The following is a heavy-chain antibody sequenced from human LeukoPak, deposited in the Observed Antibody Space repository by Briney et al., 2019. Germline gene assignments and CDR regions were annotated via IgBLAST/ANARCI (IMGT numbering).Heavy chain of an antibody. Sequence: PGRSLRLSCPASGFTFSSYAMSWVRQAPGKGLEWVSDINGSGGSTYYADSVKGRFTISRDNSKNTLYLQMNSLRAEDTAVYYCARDVRDTADDFWGQGILVTVSS. CDR3: ARDVRDTADDF. CDR1: GFTFSSYA. J-gene: IGHJ4*02. V-gene: IGHV3-23*01. CDR2: INGSGGST. D-gene: IGHD5-18*01.